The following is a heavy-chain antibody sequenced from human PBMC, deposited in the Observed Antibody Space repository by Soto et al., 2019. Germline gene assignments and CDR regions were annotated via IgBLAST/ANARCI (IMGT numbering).Heavy chain of an antibody. D-gene: IGHD3-22*01. CDR3: DSSGYSLFDY. V-gene: IGHV4-30-4*01. J-gene: IGHJ4*02. CDR1: GGSISSSDYY. Sequence: PSETLSLTCTVSGGSISSSDYYWSWIRQPPGKGLEWIGYIHYSGDTYYNPSLKSRVTISVDTTNNQFSLKMSSVTAADTAVYYYDSSGYSLFDYWGQGTLVTVSS. CDR2: IHYSGDT.